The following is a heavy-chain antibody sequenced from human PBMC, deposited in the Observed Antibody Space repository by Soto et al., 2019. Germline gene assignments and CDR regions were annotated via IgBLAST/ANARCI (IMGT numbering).Heavy chain of an antibody. V-gene: IGHV3-48*01. J-gene: IGHJ5*02. CDR2: ISSSSSTI. Sequence: GGSLRLSCAASGFSFSSFGMRWVRQAPGKGLEWVSYISSSSSTIHYADSVKGRFSVSRDNAKNSLYLQVNSLRAEDTAVYYCARDSGSWPSWFAPWGQGTQVTVSS. CDR1: GFSFSSFG. CDR3: ARDSGSWPSWFAP. D-gene: IGHD1-26*01.